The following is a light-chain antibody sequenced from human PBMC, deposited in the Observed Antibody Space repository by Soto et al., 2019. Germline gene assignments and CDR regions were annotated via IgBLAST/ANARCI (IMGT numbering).Light chain of an antibody. CDR1: QSFSSSY. J-gene: IGKJ3*01. Sequence: EIVLTQSPGTLSLSPGERATLSCRASQSFSSSYLAWYQQKPGQAPRLLIYGASSRATGIPDRFSGSGSGTDFTLTISRLEPEDFAVYYCHQYGSSPFTFGPGTKVDI. V-gene: IGKV3-20*01. CDR3: HQYGSSPFT. CDR2: GAS.